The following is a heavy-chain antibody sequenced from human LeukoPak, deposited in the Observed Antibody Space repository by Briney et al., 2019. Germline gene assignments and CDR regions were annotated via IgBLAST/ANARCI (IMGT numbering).Heavy chain of an antibody. CDR1: GGTISSYY. CDR2: ITYSGST. D-gene: IGHD1-1*01. J-gene: IGHJ5*02. V-gene: IGHV4-59*01. CDR3: AREGTAGTNLNWFDP. Sequence: SETLTLTCTASGGTISSYYWNWIRQPPGKGLEWIAYITYSGSTNYNPSIKSRVTISVDTSKNQFSLELSSVTAADTAVYYCAREGTAGTNLNWFDPWGQGTLVTVSS.